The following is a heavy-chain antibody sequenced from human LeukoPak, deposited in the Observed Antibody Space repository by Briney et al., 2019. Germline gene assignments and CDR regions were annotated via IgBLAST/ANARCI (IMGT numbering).Heavy chain of an antibody. CDR1: GDSIIGYY. J-gene: IGHJ4*02. CDR3: ARGERLGPDF. D-gene: IGHD1-1*01. Sequence: NPSETLSLTCTVSGDSIIGYYWSWIRQPPGKGLEWIGYIHYSGSTNYNPSLQSRVTISVDTSRSHFSLKLSSATAADTAVYYCARGERLGPDFWGQGTLVTVSS. CDR2: IHYSGST. V-gene: IGHV4-59*01.